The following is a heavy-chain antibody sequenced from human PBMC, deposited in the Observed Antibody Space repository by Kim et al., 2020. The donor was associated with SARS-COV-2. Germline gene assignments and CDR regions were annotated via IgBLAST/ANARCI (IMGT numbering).Heavy chain of an antibody. D-gene: IGHD4-4*01. V-gene: IGHV3-20*01. J-gene: IGHJ4*02. CDR3: ARGGNYDPFDY. CDR2: INWNGGST. Sequence: GGSLRLSCAASGFTFDDYGMSWVRQAPGKGLEWVSGINWNGGSTGYADSVKGRFTISRDNAKNSLYLQMNSLRAEDTALYHCARGGNYDPFDYWGQGTLVTVSS. CDR1: GFTFDDYG.